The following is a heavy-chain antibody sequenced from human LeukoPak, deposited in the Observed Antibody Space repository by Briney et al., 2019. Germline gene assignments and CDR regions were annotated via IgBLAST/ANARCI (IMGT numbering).Heavy chain of an antibody. J-gene: IGHJ3*02. D-gene: IGHD1-26*01. CDR1: GGTFSRHY. CDR2: IDDSGST. V-gene: IGHV4-59*11. CDR3: ARDRRRERLHGFDM. Sequence: KPSETLSLTCTVSGGTFSRHYWSWIRQTSGKGLEWIAYIDDSGSTNYSPSLKSRLTISVDAFKNQVSLKMSSATAADTAVYYCARDRRRERLHGFDMWGQGTRVTVSS.